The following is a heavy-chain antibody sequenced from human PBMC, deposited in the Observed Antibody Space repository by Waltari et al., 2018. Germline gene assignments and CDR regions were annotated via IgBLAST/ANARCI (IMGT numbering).Heavy chain of an antibody. D-gene: IGHD1-26*01. CDR2: IKTRAHHYTT. CDR1: GFAFGDHF. J-gene: IGHJ4*02. Sequence: ELQLVESGGDLVQPGGSLRLSCAASGFAFGDHFMDWVRQAPGRGLEWVGRIKTRAHHYTTEYAASVRGRLNISRDDSKNLLYLQMNSLTTMDTAVYYCAQYYVGFWGPGSVVTVSS. V-gene: IGHV3-72*01. CDR3: AQYYVGF.